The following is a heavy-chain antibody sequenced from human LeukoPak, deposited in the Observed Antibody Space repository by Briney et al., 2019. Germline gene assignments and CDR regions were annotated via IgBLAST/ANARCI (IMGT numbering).Heavy chain of an antibody. CDR3: ARQPVGAYCGGDCHPRAFDI. CDR1: VGSISSYY. J-gene: IGHJ3*02. D-gene: IGHD2-21*02. CDR2: IYTSGST. V-gene: IGHV4-4*09. Sequence: SETLSLTCTVSVGSISSYYWSWIRQPPGKGLEWIGYIYTSGSTNYNPSLKSRVTISVDTSKNQFSLKLSSVTAADTAVYYCARQPVGAYCGGDCHPRAFDIWGQGTMVTVSS.